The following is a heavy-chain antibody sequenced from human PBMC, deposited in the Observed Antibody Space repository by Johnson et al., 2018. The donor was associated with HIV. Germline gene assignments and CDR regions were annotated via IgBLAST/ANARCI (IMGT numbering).Heavy chain of an antibody. D-gene: IGHD4-17*01. CDR3: AKDMMGADYGDFDEAAFDT. Sequence: VQLVESGGGLVQPGRSLRLSCAGSGFILDDYAMHWVRQTPGKGLEWVSGISWNSGSIDYADSVKGRFTISRDNAKNSLYMQMNSLRAEDPALYYCAKDMMGADYGDFDEAAFDTWGPGTMVTVSS. V-gene: IGHV3-9*01. CDR1: GFILDDYA. J-gene: IGHJ3*02. CDR2: ISWNSGSI.